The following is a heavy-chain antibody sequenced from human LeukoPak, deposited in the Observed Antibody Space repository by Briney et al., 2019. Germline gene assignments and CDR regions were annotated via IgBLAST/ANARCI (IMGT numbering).Heavy chain of an antibody. V-gene: IGHV1-2*02. CDR3: ASKGYCSSTSCYGFDP. Sequence: ASVKVSCKASGYTFTGYYMHWVRQAPGQGLEWMGWINPNSGGTNYAQKFQGRVTMTRDTSISTAYMELSRLRSDDTAVYYCASKGYCSSTSCYGFDPCGQGTLVTVSS. CDR1: GYTFTGYY. D-gene: IGHD2-2*01. CDR2: INPNSGGT. J-gene: IGHJ5*02.